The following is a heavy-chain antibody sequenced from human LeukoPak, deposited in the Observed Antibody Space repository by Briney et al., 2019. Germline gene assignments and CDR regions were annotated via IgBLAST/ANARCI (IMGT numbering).Heavy chain of an antibody. CDR3: ARLRLIMAAARNWFDP. Sequence: ASVKVSCKASGYTFTGYYMHWVRQAPGQGLEWMGGITPNSGGTNYAQKCQGRVTMTRDTSISTAYMELSRLRSDDTAVYYCARLRLIMAAARNWFDPWGQGTLVTVSS. CDR2: ITPNSGGT. V-gene: IGHV1-2*02. CDR1: GYTFTGYY. J-gene: IGHJ5*02. D-gene: IGHD6-13*01.